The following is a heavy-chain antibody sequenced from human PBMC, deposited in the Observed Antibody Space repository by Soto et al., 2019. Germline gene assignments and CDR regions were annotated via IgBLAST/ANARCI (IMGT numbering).Heavy chain of an antibody. J-gene: IGHJ5*02. CDR3: ARTRITSTADTFDP. Sequence: SETLSLTCTVSGGSLSTYYWSWIRQPPGKGLEWIVYMSYSGSSNYNPSLKSRVTMSVDTSKNQVSLELSSVTAADTAVYYCARTRITSTADTFDPWGQGTLVTVSS. V-gene: IGHV4-59*01. CDR1: GGSLSTYY. CDR2: MSYSGSS. D-gene: IGHD1-20*01.